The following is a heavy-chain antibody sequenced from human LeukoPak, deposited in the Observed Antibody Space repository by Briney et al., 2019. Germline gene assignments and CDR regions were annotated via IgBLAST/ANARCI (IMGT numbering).Heavy chain of an antibody. CDR1: DGSMKSYH. CDR2: IHYSGSS. CDR3: ARGRRTAVVTDFDY. Sequence: PSQTLSLTCSVSDGSMKSYHWSWIRQPPGKGLEWIGYIHYSGSSRSHPSLNSRVTMSVDTSKSQFSLKLTSVTAADTAVYYCARGRRTAVVTDFDYWGQGTLVTVSS. V-gene: IGHV4-59*01. D-gene: IGHD2-21*02. J-gene: IGHJ4*02.